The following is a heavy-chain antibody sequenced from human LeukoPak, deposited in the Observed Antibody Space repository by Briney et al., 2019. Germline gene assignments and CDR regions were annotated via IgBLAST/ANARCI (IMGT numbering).Heavy chain of an antibody. CDR2: MSPNSGDT. CDR1: GYTFTTHD. Sequence: ASVKVSCKASGYTFTTHDINWVRQATGQGLEWLGWMSPNSGDTGYAQKFQGRVTMTSDSSISTAFMELSSLRSEDTAIYYCVRTPPNWGFDYWGQGTLVTVSS. J-gene: IGHJ4*02. D-gene: IGHD7-27*01. CDR3: VRTPPNWGFDY. V-gene: IGHV1-8*01.